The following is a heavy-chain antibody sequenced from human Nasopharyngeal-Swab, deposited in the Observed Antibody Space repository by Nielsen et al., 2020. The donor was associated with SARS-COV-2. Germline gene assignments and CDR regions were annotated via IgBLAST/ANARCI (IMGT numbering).Heavy chain of an antibody. CDR2: IYSGGST. CDR3: ARDGCSGGSCYSYYMDV. Sequence: GESLKISCAASGFTVSSNYMSWVRQAPGKGLEWVSVIYSGGSTYYADSVKGRFTISRDNSKNTLYLQMNSLRAEDTAVYYCARDGCSGGSCYSYYMDVWGKGTTVTVSS. V-gene: IGHV3-66*01. CDR1: GFTVSSNY. J-gene: IGHJ6*03. D-gene: IGHD2-15*01.